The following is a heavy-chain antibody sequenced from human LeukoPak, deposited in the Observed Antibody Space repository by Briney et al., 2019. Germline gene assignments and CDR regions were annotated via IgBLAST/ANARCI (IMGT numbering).Heavy chain of an antibody. CDR2: INTNGRT. J-gene: IGHJ5*02. CDR1: GGSIRDYQ. V-gene: IGHV4-4*09. Sequence: SETLSLTCADSGGSIRDYQWSWIRQPPGKGLEWIAHINTNGRTDYNPSLRSRLTFSVDTSRDQFSLKLSSVTAADTAMYYCATSYDYKIAPFDPWGQGTLVTVSS. D-gene: IGHD5-12*01. CDR3: ATSYDYKIAPFDP.